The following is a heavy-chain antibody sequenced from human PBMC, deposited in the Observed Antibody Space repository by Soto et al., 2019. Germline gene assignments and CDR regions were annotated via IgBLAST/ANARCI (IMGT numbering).Heavy chain of an antibody. CDR3: ARVGWKTPRDAFDI. D-gene: IGHD1-1*01. CDR2: ISAYNGNT. CDR1: RYTFTSYG. J-gene: IGHJ3*02. V-gene: IGHV1-18*01. Sequence: SVKVSSKASRYTFTSYGISSLRQAPGQGLEWMGWISAYNGNTNYAQKLQGRVTMTTDTSTSTAYMELRSLRSDDTAVYYCARVGWKTPRDAFDIWGQGTMVTVSS.